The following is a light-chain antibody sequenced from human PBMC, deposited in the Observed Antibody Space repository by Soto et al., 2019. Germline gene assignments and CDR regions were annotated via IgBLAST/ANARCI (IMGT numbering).Light chain of an antibody. Sequence: EIVLTQSPGTLSLSPGERATLSCRASQTVTSTFLAWYQQKPGQAPRLLIYGASRRATGIPDRFSGSGSGTDFTLTSTRLEPEDFAVYYCHQYDSSRTFGQGTKVEMK. CDR3: HQYDSSRT. J-gene: IGKJ1*01. CDR1: QTVTSTF. CDR2: GAS. V-gene: IGKV3-20*01.